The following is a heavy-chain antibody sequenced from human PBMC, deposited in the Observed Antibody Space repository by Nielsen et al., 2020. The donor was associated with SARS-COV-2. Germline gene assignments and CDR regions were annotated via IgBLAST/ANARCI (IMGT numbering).Heavy chain of an antibody. J-gene: IGHJ6*02. Sequence: GESLKISCAASGFSFGIYSMSWVRQAPGKGLEGVANIMQDGSEKYYVDSVKGRFSISRDNAKNSLYLQMNSLRAEDTAVYYCAGERVGGYHPPQYYYTMDLWGQGTTVIVSS. CDR1: GFSFGIYS. CDR2: IMQDGSEK. V-gene: IGHV3-7*04. CDR3: AGERVGGYHPPQYYYTMDL. D-gene: IGHD3-22*01.